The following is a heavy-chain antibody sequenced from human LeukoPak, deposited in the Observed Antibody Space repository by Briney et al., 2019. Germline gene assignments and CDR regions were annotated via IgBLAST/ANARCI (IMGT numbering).Heavy chain of an antibody. Sequence: GGSLRLSCAASGFTFGSYGMHWVRQAPGKGLEWVALIWSDGSKEYYIDSVKGRFTISRDNSKNTVSLQMNSLRVEDTAVYYCAKDLESPWGQGTLVTVSS. V-gene: IGHV3-33*03. CDR2: IWSDGSKE. CDR1: GFTFGSYG. J-gene: IGHJ5*02. CDR3: AKDLESP.